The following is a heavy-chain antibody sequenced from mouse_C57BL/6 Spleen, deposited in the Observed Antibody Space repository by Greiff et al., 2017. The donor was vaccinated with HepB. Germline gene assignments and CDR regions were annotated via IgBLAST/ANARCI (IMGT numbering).Heavy chain of an antibody. Sequence: QVQLQQPGAELVKPGASVKMSCKASGYTFTSYWITWVKQRPGQGLEWIGDIYPSSGSTNYNEKFKSKATLTVDTSSSTAYMQLSSLTSEDSAVYYCARGVYYGSSYGYFDYWGQGTTLTVSS. CDR2: IYPSSGST. CDR1: GYTFTSYW. J-gene: IGHJ2*01. D-gene: IGHD1-1*01. V-gene: IGHV1-55*01. CDR3: ARGVYYGSSYGYFDY.